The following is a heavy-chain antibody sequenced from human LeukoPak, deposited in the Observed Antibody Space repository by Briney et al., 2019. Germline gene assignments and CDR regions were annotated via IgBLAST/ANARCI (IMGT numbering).Heavy chain of an antibody. CDR3: ATFDASSRFDY. CDR2: IYYSGST. J-gene: IGHJ4*02. CDR1: GGSISSSSYY. V-gene: IGHV4-39*07. Sequence: SETLSLTCTVSGGSISSSSYYWGWIRQPPGKGLEWIGSIYYSGSTNYNPSLKSRVTISVDTSEKQFSLNLRSVTAADTAVYYCATFDASSRFDYWGQGTLITVSS. D-gene: IGHD2/OR15-2a*01.